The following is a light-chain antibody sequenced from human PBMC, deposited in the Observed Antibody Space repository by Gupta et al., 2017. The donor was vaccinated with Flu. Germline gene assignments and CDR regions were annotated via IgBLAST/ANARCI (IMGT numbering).Light chain of an antibody. CDR3: SSYTGSSAPNYV. CDR2: EVS. V-gene: IGLV2-14*01. Sequence: HSALTQPASVSGSLGPSISISCTGPSNEVGGYNYVSWYQQHPGKAPKLMIYEVSYRPSGVSNRFSGSKSDNTASLTISGLQAEDEADYYCSSYTGSSAPNYVFGSGTKVTVL. CDR1: SNEVGGYNY. J-gene: IGLJ1*01.